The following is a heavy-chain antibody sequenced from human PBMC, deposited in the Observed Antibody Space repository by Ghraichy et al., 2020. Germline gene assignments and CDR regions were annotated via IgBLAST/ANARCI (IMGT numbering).Heavy chain of an antibody. D-gene: IGHD3-10*01. Sequence: SETLSLTCAVSGDSISGSNWWSWVRQPPGKGLEWIGEIYHSGSTSFNPSLKSRVTISIDKSKNQFSLNQSSVTAADTAVYYCAGEIMVRGVIITRPWFDPWGLGTLVTVSS. CDR3: AGEIMVRGVIITRPWFDP. CDR1: GDSISGSNW. J-gene: IGHJ5*02. V-gene: IGHV4-4*02. CDR2: IYHSGST.